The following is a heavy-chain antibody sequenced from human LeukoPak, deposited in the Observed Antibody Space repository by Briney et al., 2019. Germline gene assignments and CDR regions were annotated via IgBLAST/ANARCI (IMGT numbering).Heavy chain of an antibody. Sequence: GGSLRLSCAASGFTFSNYAMSWFRQAPGKGLEWVSAISGSGGSTYYADSVKGRFTISRDNSKNTLYLQMNSLRAEDTAVYYCAKDSSILTGSYYYGMDVWGEGTTVTVSS. CDR2: ISGSGGST. D-gene: IGHD3-9*01. CDR1: GFTFSNYA. J-gene: IGHJ6*04. V-gene: IGHV3-23*01. CDR3: AKDSSILTGSYYYGMDV.